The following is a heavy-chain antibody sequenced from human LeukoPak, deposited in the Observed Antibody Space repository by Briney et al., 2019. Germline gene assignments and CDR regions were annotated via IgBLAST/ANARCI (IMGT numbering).Heavy chain of an antibody. V-gene: IGHV3-23*01. CDR1: GFTFSSYA. CDR3: ARGKALRYFALGVFDY. CDR2: ISGSGGST. J-gene: IGHJ4*02. Sequence: PGGSLRLSCAASGFTFSSYAMSWVRQAPGKGLEWVSAISGSGGSTYYADSVKGRFTISRDNAKNSLYLQMNSLRAEDTAVYYCARGKALRYFALGVFDYWGQGTLVTVSS. D-gene: IGHD3-9*01.